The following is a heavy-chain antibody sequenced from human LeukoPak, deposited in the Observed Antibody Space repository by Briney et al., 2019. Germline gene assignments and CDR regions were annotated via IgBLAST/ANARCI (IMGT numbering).Heavy chain of an antibody. CDR1: GFTFVNYG. D-gene: IGHD2-2*03. Sequence: GGSLRLSCAASGFTFVNYGFHWVRQAPMKALEWVAFISYNGHQKYGDSVKGRFTISRDNSKSTLYLQMNGLRPEDTAVYYCARDPLDISRWANAFDIWGQGTIVTVSS. V-gene: IGHV3-30-3*01. CDR3: ARDPLDISRWANAFDI. J-gene: IGHJ3*02. CDR2: ISYNGHQ.